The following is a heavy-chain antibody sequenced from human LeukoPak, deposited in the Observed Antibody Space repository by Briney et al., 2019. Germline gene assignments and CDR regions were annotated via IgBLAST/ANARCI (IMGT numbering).Heavy chain of an antibody. CDR1: GFTFSDYY. Sequence: GGSLRLSCAASGFTFSDYYMSWIRQAPGKGLEWVSYISSSGGTIYYADSVKGRFTISRDNAKNSLYLQMNSLRAEDTAVYYCVARPGIAAAGTRYYYMDVWGKGTTVTVSS. D-gene: IGHD6-13*01. J-gene: IGHJ6*03. V-gene: IGHV3-11*01. CDR2: ISSSGGTI. CDR3: VARPGIAAAGTRYYYMDV.